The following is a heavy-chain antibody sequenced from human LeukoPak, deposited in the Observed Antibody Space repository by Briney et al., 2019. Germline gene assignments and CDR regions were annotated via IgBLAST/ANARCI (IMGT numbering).Heavy chain of an antibody. V-gene: IGHV4-34*01. CDR1: GGSFSGYY. CDR2: INHSGST. D-gene: IGHD2-2*02. J-gene: IGHJ4*02. Sequence: SETLSLTCAVYGGSFSGYYWSWIRQPPGKGLEWIGEINHSGSTNYNPSLKSRVTISVDTSKNQFPLKLSSVTAADTAVYYCARAKGRDCSSTSCYIVYFDYWGQGTLVTVSS. CDR3: ARAKGRDCSSTSCYIVYFDY.